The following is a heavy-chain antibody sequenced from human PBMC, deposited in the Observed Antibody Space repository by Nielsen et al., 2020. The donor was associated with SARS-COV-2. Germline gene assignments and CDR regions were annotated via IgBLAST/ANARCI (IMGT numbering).Heavy chain of an antibody. CDR1: GFTFSNAW. V-gene: IGHV3-15*01. J-gene: IGHJ4*02. CDR3: TTTDTAMAYCLDY. D-gene: IGHD5-18*01. CDR2: IKSKTDGGTT. Sequence: GESLKISCAASGFTFSNAWMSWVRQAPGKGLEWVGRIKSKTDGGTTDYAAPVKGRFTISRDDSKNTLYLQMNSLKTEDTAVYYCTTTDTAMAYCLDYWGQGTLVTVSS.